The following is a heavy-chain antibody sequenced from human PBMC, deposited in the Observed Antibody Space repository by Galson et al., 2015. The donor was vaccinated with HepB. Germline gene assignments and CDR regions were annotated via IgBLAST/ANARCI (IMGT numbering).Heavy chain of an antibody. J-gene: IGHJ4*02. Sequence: SVKVSCKVSGFKFGDLLIHWVRQAPGKGLEWLGGFDLEVGDKFYGQSFQGRVTMIGDTSTDTAYMRLSSLTYEDTAVYFCGARRFGKLYFDYWGQGTQATVSS. CDR3: GARRFGKLYFDY. CDR1: GFKFGDLL. V-gene: IGHV1-24*01. CDR2: FDLEVGDK. D-gene: IGHD3-10*01.